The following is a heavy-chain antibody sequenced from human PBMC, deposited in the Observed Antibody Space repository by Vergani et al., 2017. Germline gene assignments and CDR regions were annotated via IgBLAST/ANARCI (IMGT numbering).Heavy chain of an antibody. J-gene: IGHJ4*02. D-gene: IGHD3-3*01. CDR3: SKAPQYYDSQGYFDY. V-gene: IGHV3-23*01. CDR1: GFTFSSYA. Sequence: EVQLLESGGGLVQPGGSLRLSCAASGFTFSSYAMSWVRQAPGKGLEWVSAISGSGGSTYYADSVKGRFTISRDNSKNTLYLHMNSLRAGATALYYCSKAPQYYDSQGYFDYWRQGTLVTVSS. CDR2: ISGSGGST.